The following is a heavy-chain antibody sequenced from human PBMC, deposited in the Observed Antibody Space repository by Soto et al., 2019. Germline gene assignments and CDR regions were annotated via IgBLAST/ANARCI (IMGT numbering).Heavy chain of an antibody. CDR3: AKEAQSSITSLEYDFWSGYYAN. J-gene: IGHJ4*02. V-gene: IGHV3-43*01. Sequence: GGSLRLSCAASGFTFDDYTMHWVRQAPGKGLEWVSLISWDGGSTYYADSVKGRFTISRDNSKNSLYLQMNSLRTEDTALYYCAKEAQSSITSLEYDFWSGYYANWGQGTLVTVSS. CDR1: GFTFDDYT. CDR2: ISWDGGST. D-gene: IGHD3-3*01.